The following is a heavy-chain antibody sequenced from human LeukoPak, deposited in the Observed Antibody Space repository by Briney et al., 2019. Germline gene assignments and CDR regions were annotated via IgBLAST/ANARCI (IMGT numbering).Heavy chain of an antibody. CDR2: ISAYNGNT. J-gene: IGHJ6*02. V-gene: IGHV1-18*01. CDR3: AREKNDFWSGRYYYYGMDV. D-gene: IGHD3-3*01. Sequence: ASVKVSCKASGYTFTSYGISWVRQAPGQGLEWMGWISAYNGNTNYVQKLQGRVTMTTDTSTSTAYMELRSLRSDDTAVYYCAREKNDFWSGRYYYYGMDVWGQGTTVTVSS. CDR1: GYTFTSYG.